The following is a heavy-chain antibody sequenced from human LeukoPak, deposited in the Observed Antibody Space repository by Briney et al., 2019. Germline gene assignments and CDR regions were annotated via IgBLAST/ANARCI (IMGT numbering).Heavy chain of an antibody. Sequence: GGSLRLSCAASGFTFSSYGMHWVRQAPGKGLEGVAVISYDGSNKYYADSVKGRFTISRDNSKTTLYLQMNSLRAEDTAVYYCAKAMVRGVISPFDYWGQGTLVTVSS. CDR3: AKAMVRGVISPFDY. D-gene: IGHD3-10*01. CDR1: GFTFSSYG. J-gene: IGHJ4*02. CDR2: ISYDGSNK. V-gene: IGHV3-30*18.